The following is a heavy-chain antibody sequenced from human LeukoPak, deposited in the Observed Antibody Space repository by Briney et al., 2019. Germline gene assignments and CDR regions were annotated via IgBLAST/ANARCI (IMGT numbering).Heavy chain of an antibody. D-gene: IGHD5-12*01. CDR3: ARGAGYSGYDTRFYYYYMDV. V-gene: IGHV3-30*04. J-gene: IGHJ6*03. CDR2: ISYDGSNK. CDR1: GFTFSSYA. Sequence: PGGSLRLSCAASGFTFSSYAMHWVRQAPGKGLEWVAVISYDGSNKYYADSVKGRFTISRDNAKNSLYLQMNSLRAEDTAVYYCARGAGYSGYDTRFYYYYMDVWGKGTTVTISS.